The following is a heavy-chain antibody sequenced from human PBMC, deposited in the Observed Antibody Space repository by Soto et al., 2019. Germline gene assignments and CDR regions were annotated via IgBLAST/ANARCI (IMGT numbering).Heavy chain of an antibody. Sequence: PGGSLRLSCAASGFIFGNFWMSWVRQAPGKGLEWVANIKQDGSEKYYVDSVKGRFTLSRDNAKNSLHLQMNSLKAEDTAMYLCAGVVYSNGGNFGYWGQGTLVTVSS. J-gene: IGHJ4*01. CDR1: GFIFGNFW. V-gene: IGHV3-7*01. CDR3: AGVVYSNGGNFGY. D-gene: IGHD3-22*01. CDR2: IKQDGSEK.